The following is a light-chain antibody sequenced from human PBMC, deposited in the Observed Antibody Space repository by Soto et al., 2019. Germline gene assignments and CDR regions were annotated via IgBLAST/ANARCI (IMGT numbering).Light chain of an antibody. V-gene: IGLV2-8*01. Sequence: QSAPTQRPSASGSPGQSVTFSCTGTSSDVGGYNYVSWYQQYPGKAPKLMIYEVYKRHSGVPDRFSGSKSGNTASLTVSGLQPEDEADYYCSAYAGSSTWVFGGGTQLTVL. CDR3: SAYAGSSTWV. CDR1: SSDVGGYNY. J-gene: IGLJ2*01. CDR2: EVY.